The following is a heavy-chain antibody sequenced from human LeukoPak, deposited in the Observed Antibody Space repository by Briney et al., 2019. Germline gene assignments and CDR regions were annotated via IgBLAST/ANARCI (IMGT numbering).Heavy chain of an antibody. J-gene: IGHJ4*02. CDR1: GGSFSGYY. CDR3: ARRNDFWSGYPFDY. D-gene: IGHD3-3*01. Sequence: PSETLSLTCDVYGGSFSGYYWSWIRQPPGKGLEWIGEINHSGSTNYNPSLKSRVTISVDTSKNQFSLRLSSVTAADTAVYYCARRNDFWSGYPFDYWGQGTLVTVSS. V-gene: IGHV4-34*01. CDR2: INHSGST.